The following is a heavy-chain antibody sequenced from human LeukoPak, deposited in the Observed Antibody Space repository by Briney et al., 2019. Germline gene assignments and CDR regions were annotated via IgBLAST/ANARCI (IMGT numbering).Heavy chain of an antibody. CDR3: ARTYSGIYARMDV. J-gene: IGHJ6*02. D-gene: IGHD1-26*01. V-gene: IGHV3-48*03. CDR1: GFTFSSYE. CDR2: ISSSGSTK. Sequence: EGSLRLSCAASGFTFSSYEMNWVRKGPGKGLEWFSYISSSGSTKYYADSVKGRFTISRDNAKKSLYLQMNSLRAEDTAVYYCARTYSGIYARMDVWGQGTTVTVSS.